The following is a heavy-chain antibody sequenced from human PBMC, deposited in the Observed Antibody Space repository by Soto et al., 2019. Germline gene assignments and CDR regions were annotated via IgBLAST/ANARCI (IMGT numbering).Heavy chain of an antibody. CDR3: TKATAYSSSTSCYGGDSDD. D-gene: IGHD2-2*01. CDR2: ISGSGGST. CDR1: GFTFSSYA. V-gene: IGHV3-23*01. J-gene: IGHJ4*02. Sequence: EVQLLESGGGLVQPGGSLRLSCAASGFTFSSYAMSWVRQAPGKGLECVSAISGSGGSTYYADSVKGRFTISRDNSKNALDLQMSSLRAEDTAVYYCTKATAYSSSTSCYGGDSDDWGQGTLVTVSS.